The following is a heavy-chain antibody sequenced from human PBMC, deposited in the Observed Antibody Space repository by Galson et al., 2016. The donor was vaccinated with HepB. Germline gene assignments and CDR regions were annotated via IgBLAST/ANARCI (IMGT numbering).Heavy chain of an antibody. D-gene: IGHD4-23*01. CDR2: ISYDGSNK. J-gene: IGHJ1*01. V-gene: IGHV3-30*04. CDR1: GFTFSSYA. CDR3: ARETHGGHYDEN. Sequence: SLRLSCAASGFTFSSYAMHWVRQAPGKGLEWVAIISYDGSNKYYADAVKGRFTISRDNAKNSLYLQINSLSAEDTAVYYCARETHGGHYDENWGQGTLVTVSS.